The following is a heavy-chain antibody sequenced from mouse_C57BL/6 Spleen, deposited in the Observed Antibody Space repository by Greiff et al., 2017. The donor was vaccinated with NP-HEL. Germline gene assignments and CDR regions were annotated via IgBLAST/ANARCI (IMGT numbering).Heavy chain of an antibody. CDR1: GYTFTDYY. Sequence: VQLQQSGPVLVKPGASVKMSCKASGYTFTDYYMNWVKQSHRKSLEWIGVINPYNGGTSYNQKFKGKATLTVDKSSSTAYMELNSLTSEDSAVYYCARGLVYYAMDHWGQGTSVTVSS. D-gene: IGHD4-1*01. V-gene: IGHV1-19*01. CDR3: ARGLVYYAMDH. CDR2: INPYNGGT. J-gene: IGHJ4*01.